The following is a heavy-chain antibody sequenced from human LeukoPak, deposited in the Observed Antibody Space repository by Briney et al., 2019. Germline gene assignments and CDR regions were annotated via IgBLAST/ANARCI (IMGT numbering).Heavy chain of an antibody. CDR1: GYTLTSYA. V-gene: IGHV7-4-1*02. D-gene: IGHD3-22*01. CDR3: ARGASYYDSSGNWTVVFDT. Sequence: ASVKVSCKASGYTLTSYAMNWVRQAPGQGLEWMGWINTNTGNPTYAQGFTGRFVFSLDTSVSTAYLQISSLKAEGTAVYYCARGASYYDSSGNWTVVFDTWGQGTMVTVSS. CDR2: INTNTGNP. J-gene: IGHJ3*02.